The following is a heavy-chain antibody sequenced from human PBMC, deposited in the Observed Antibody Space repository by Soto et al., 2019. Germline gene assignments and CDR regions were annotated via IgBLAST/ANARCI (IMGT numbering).Heavy chain of an antibody. CDR1: GGSISSGAYY. Sequence: HVQLQESGPGLVKPSQTLSLTCTVSGGSISSGAYYWTWIRQHPGKRMEWIGYSYYNVITYSNPSLKSRLTISVVTSKNQFYLKLNSVTAADTAVYYCARAAALFADFWGGPRPGWFDPWGQGPLVTVSS. V-gene: IGHV4-31*03. J-gene: IGHJ5*02. CDR3: ARAAALFADFWGGPRPGWFDP. CDR2: SYYNVIT. D-gene: IGHD3-3*01.